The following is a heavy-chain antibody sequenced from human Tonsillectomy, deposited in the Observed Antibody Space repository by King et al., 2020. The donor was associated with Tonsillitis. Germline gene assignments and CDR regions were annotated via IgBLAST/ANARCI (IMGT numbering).Heavy chain of an antibody. Sequence: VQLVESGGGLVQPGGSLRLSCAASGFTFSTSWMSWVRQAPGKGLEWVANINQDGSAKYYVDSVKGRFTISRDNAKNSLYLQMSSLRVEDTAVYYCARDPTVAGKGDRWGQGTLVTVSS. V-gene: IGHV3-7*03. CDR2: INQDGSAK. D-gene: IGHD6-19*01. CDR3: ARDPTVAGKGDR. CDR1: GFTFSTSW. J-gene: IGHJ5*02.